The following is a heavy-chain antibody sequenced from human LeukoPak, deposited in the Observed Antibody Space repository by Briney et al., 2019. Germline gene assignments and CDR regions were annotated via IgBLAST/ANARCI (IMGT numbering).Heavy chain of an antibody. V-gene: IGHV4-59*08. D-gene: IGHD6-19*01. CDR1: GGSIGGDH. CDR2: ISYTGGT. CDR3: ARAVTGTSLVDF. Sequence: SETLSLTCTISGGSIGGDHWSWIRQAPGEGLEWIGYISYTGGTSYNPSLRSRVTISLNTPENQFSLRLTSVTAADTAVYYCARAVTGTSLVDFWGQGTLVAVSS. J-gene: IGHJ4*02.